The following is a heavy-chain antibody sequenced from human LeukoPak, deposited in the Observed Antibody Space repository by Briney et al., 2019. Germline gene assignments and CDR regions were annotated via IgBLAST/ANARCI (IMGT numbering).Heavy chain of an antibody. CDR1: GGSISSSNW. CDR3: ARSPVTTVDWFDP. CDR2: IYHSGST. D-gene: IGHD4-17*01. J-gene: IGHJ5*02. V-gene: IGHV4-4*02. Sequence: SETLSLTCAVSGGSISSSNWWSWVRQPPGKGLEWIGEIYHSGSTNYNPSLKSRVTISVDKSKNQFPLKLSSVTAADTAVYYCARSPVTTVDWFDPWGQGTLVTVSS.